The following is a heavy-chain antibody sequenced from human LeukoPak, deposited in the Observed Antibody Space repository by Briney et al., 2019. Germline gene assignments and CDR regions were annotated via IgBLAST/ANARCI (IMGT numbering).Heavy chain of an antibody. Sequence: GGSLRLSCAASGFTFSSYAMSWVRQAPGKGLEWVSSISGSGGSTNYADSMKGRFTISRDNSKNTLYLQMISLRAEDTAVYYCARVRSDFDYWGQGTLVTVSS. CDR1: GFTFSSYA. CDR3: ARVRSDFDY. CDR2: ISGSGGST. J-gene: IGHJ4*02. V-gene: IGHV3-23*01.